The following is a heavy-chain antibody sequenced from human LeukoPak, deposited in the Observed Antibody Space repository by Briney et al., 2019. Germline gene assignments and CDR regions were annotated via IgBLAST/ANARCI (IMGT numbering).Heavy chain of an antibody. V-gene: IGHV3-9*01. D-gene: IGHD5-24*01. Sequence: GGSLRLSCAASGFTFDDYAMHWVRQAPGKGLEWVSGISWNSGSIGYADSVKGRFTVSRDNAKNSLYLQMNNLRAEDTAVYYCARDKGTITPRGYYYYMDVWGRGTTVTVSS. J-gene: IGHJ6*03. CDR1: GFTFDDYA. CDR2: ISWNSGSI. CDR3: ARDKGTITPRGYYYYMDV.